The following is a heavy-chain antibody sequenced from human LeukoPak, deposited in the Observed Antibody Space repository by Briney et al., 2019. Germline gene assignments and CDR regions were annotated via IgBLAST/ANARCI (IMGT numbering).Heavy chain of an antibody. CDR2: MNPNSGNT. D-gene: IGHD6-13*01. Sequence: ASVKVSFKASGYTFTSYDINWVRQDTGQGLEWMGWMNPNSGNTGYAQKFQGRVTITRNTSISTAYMELSSLRSEDTAVYYCARRGERGKLTLVRFDYWGQGTLVTVSS. V-gene: IGHV1-8*03. CDR3: ARRGERGKLTLVRFDY. CDR1: GYTFTSYD. J-gene: IGHJ4*02.